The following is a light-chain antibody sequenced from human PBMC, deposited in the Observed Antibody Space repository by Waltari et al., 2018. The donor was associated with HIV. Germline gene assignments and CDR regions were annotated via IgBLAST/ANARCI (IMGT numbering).Light chain of an antibody. CDR1: QSIATY. Sequence: EIVLTQSPATLSLSPGDRATLSCRASQSIATYLAWYQHKPGQPPRLLMSHASTRATGIPARFSGSGSGTDFTLTISSLEPEDFAIYYCQQRAISPGTFGHGTRLDIK. CDR2: HAS. CDR3: QQRAISPGT. J-gene: IGKJ5*01. V-gene: IGKV3-11*01.